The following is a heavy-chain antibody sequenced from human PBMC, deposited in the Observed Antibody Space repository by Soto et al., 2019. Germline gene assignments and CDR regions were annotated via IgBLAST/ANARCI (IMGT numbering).Heavy chain of an antibody. Sequence: SETLSLTCTVSGGSISSYYWSWIRQPPGKGLEWIGYIYYSGSTNYSPSLKSRLTITKDASKNQVVLTMTNMDPVDTATYYCAHRSFGVPAFGYWGQGTLVTVSS. CDR3: AHRSFGVPAFGY. V-gene: IGHV4-59*01. D-gene: IGHD3-10*01. CDR2: IYYSGST. J-gene: IGHJ4*02. CDR1: GGSISSYY.